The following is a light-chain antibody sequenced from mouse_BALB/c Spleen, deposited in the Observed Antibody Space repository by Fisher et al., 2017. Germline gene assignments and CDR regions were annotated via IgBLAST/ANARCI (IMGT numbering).Light chain of an antibody. J-gene: IGKJ2*01. V-gene: IGKV1-110*01. Sequence: DIVMTQSPLSLPVSLGDQASISCRSSQSLVHSNGNTYLHWYLQKPGQSPKLLIYKVSNRFSGVPARFSGSGSRTDFTLTINPVEADDVATYYCQQSNEDPYTFGGGTKLEIK. CDR2: KVS. CDR1: QSLVHSNGNTY. CDR3: QQSNEDPYT.